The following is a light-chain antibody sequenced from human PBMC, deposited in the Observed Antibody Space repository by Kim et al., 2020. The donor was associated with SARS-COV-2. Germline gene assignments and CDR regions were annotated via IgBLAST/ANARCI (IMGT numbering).Light chain of an antibody. Sequence: SYELTQPPSVSLSPGQTASITCSGDNLGDKYACWYQQKPGQSPVLVISQDSKRPSGIPERFSGSNSGNTATLTISGTQAMDEDDYYCQAWDSSTRCVFATGTKVT. J-gene: IGLJ1*01. CDR3: QAWDSSTRCV. CDR2: QDS. V-gene: IGLV3-1*01. CDR1: NLGDKY.